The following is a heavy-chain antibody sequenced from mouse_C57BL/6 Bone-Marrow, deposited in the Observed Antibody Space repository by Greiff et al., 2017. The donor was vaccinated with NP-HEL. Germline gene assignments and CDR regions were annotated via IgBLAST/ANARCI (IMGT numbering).Heavy chain of an antibody. CDR2: IDPETGGT. Sequence: QVQLQQSGAELVRPGASVTLSCKASGYTFTDYEMHWVKQTPVHGLEWIGAIDPETGGTAYTQKFKGKAILTADKSSSTAYMELRSLTSEDSAVYYCTSMVTPAWFAYWGQGTLVTVSA. V-gene: IGHV1-15*01. CDR3: TSMVTPAWFAY. CDR1: GYTFTDYE. D-gene: IGHD2-2*01. J-gene: IGHJ3*01.